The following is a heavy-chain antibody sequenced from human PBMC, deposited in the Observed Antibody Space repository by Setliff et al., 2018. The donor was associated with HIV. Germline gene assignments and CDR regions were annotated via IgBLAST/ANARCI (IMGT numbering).Heavy chain of an antibody. D-gene: IGHD6-19*01. J-gene: IGHJ4*02. CDR2: IIPAFGRA. Sequence: GASVKVSCKASGKTLSVHPISWVRQAPGRGLEWMGGIIPAFGRANYAQKFQGRVTITTDESTTTVFMELTGLRSEDTAVYYCARNGPHGSGWYNYFDFWGQGTLVTVSS. V-gene: IGHV1-69*05. CDR1: GKTLSVHP. CDR3: ARNGPHGSGWYNYFDF.